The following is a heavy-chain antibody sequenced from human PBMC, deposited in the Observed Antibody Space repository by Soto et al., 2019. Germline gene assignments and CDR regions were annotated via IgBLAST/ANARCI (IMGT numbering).Heavy chain of an antibody. CDR2: IIPIFGIV. J-gene: IGHJ6*02. CDR1: GGTFTTYA. V-gene: IGHV1-69*13. CDR3: ATLYCSSTSCYSGYYYYGMDV. Sequence: SVKVSCKASGGTFTTYAISWVRQAPGQGLEWMGGIIPIFGIVNYAQKFQGRVTITADESTITAYMELSSLTSEDTAVYYCATLYCSSTSCYSGYYYYGMDVWGQGTMVTVSS. D-gene: IGHD2-2*01.